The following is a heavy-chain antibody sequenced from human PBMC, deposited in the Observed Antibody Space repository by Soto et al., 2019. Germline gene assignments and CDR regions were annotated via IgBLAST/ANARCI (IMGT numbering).Heavy chain of an antibody. CDR2: IYWDDDK. Sequence: QITLKESGPTLVKPTQTLTLTCTFSGFSLSTSGVGVGWIRQPPGKALEWLALIYWDDDKRYSPSLKSRLTITKXXSXNXXVRTMTNMDPVDTATYYCAHSGSSSGWYVWGFFDYWGQGTLVTVSS. D-gene: IGHD6-19*01. CDR3: AHSGSSSGWYVWGFFDY. J-gene: IGHJ4*02. V-gene: IGHV2-5*02. CDR1: GFSLSTSGVG.